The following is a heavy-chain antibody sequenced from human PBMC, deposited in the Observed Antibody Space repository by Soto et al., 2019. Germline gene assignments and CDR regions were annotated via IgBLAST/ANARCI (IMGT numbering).Heavy chain of an antibody. J-gene: IGHJ4*02. CDR2: IYYSGST. D-gene: IGHD5-12*01. CDR1: CGTISNYD. CDR3: ARWKDGYNFFDS. Sequence: SQPLCHTSSVSCGTISNYDWSWIRQPPGKGLEWIGYIYYSGSTYYNPSLRSRVTISVDTSKKQFSLKLNSVTAADTAVYYCARWKDGYNFFDSWGQGTLVTVSS. V-gene: IGHV4-30-4*01.